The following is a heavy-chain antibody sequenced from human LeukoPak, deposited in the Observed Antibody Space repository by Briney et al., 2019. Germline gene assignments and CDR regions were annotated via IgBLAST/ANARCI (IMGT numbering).Heavy chain of an antibody. Sequence: ASVKVSCKASGGTFSSYAISWVRQAPGQGLEWMGGIIPIFGTANYAQKFQGRVTITADESTSTAYMELSSLRSEDTAVYYCARDSGSYYAAFDIWGQGTMVTVSS. J-gene: IGHJ3*02. D-gene: IGHD1-26*01. V-gene: IGHV1-69*13. CDR2: IIPIFGTA. CDR3: ARDSGSYYAAFDI. CDR1: GGTFSSYA.